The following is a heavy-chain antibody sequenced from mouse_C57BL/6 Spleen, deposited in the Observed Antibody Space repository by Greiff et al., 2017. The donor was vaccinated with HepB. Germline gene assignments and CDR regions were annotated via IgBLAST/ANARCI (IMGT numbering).Heavy chain of an antibody. J-gene: IGHJ4*01. V-gene: IGHV1-26*01. Sequence: VQLQQSGPELVKPGASVKISCKASGYTFTYYYMNWVKQSHGKSLEWIGDINPNNGGTSYNQKFKGKATLTVDKSSSTAYMELRSLTSEDSAVYYCARGLRRNYAMDYWGQGTSVTVSS. CDR1: GYTFTYYY. D-gene: IGHD2-2*01. CDR2: INPNNGGT. CDR3: ARGLRRNYAMDY.